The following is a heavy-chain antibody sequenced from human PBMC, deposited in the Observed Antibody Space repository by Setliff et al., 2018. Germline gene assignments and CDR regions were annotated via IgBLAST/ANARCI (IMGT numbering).Heavy chain of an antibody. V-gene: IGHV3-33*08. CDR1: GFTFSSYW. CDR3: ARNWATAQHYYYGMDV. CDR2: IWNDGSSK. D-gene: IGHD2-21*02. J-gene: IGHJ6*02. Sequence: GGSLRLSCAASGFTFSSYWMSWVRQAPGKGLEWVALIWNDGSSKFYGDSVKGRFTISRDNSKNTLYLQMDSLRAEDTAVYYCARNWATAQHYYYGMDVWGQGTTVTSP.